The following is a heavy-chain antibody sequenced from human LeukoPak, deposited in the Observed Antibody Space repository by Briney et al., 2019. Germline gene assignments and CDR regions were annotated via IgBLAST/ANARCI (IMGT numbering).Heavy chain of an antibody. CDR1: GFTFSSYE. CDR3: AREKAGDAFDI. CDR2: ISSSGSTI. Sequence: GGSLRLSCAASGFTFSSYEMNWVRQAPGKGLEWVSYISSSGSTIYYADSVKGLFTISRDNAKNSLYLQVNSLRAEDTAVYYCAREKAGDAFDIWGQGTMVSVSS. D-gene: IGHD6-19*01. J-gene: IGHJ3*02. V-gene: IGHV3-48*03.